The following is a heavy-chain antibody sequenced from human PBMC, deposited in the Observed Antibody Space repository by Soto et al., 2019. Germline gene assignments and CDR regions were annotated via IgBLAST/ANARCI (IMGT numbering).Heavy chain of an antibody. Sequence: ASVKVSCKASGYTFTSYGISWVRQAPGQGREWMGWISAYNGNTNYAQKLQGRVTMTTDTSTSTAYMELRSLRSDDTAVYYCARGCVGIAAADKTPFDCWGQGXMVTVYS. CDR1: GYTFTSYG. V-gene: IGHV1-18*04. D-gene: IGHD6-13*01. J-gene: IGHJ4*02. CDR3: ARGCVGIAAADKTPFDC. CDR2: ISAYNGNT.